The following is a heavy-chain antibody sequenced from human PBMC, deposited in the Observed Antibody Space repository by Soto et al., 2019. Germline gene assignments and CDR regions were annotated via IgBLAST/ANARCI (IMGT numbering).Heavy chain of an antibody. J-gene: IGHJ6*03. CDR2: IWYDESNK. V-gene: IGHV3-33*01. Sequence: QVRLVESGGGVVQPGRSLRLSCAASGFTFSNYGMHWVRKAQGKGREWVTVIWYDESNKYYADSVKGRFTISRDNSKNTLYLQMDSLRTEDTAVYYCARGAGGYYYYMDVWGKGTAVTVSS. CDR1: GFTFSNYG. CDR3: ARGAGGYYYYMDV.